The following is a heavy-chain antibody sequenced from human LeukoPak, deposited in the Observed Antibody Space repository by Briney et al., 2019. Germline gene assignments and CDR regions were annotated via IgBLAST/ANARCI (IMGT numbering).Heavy chain of an antibody. Sequence: GGSLRLSCAASGFTFSSYALSWVRQAPGKGLEWVSVVTGSGGSTYYADSVKGRFTIFRDNSKNTVYLQMNSLSAEDTAIYYCAKDSDGYSYGFEDYWGQGTLVTVSS. CDR2: VTGSGGST. V-gene: IGHV3-23*01. CDR3: AKDSDGYSYGFEDY. D-gene: IGHD5-18*01. CDR1: GFTFSSYA. J-gene: IGHJ4*02.